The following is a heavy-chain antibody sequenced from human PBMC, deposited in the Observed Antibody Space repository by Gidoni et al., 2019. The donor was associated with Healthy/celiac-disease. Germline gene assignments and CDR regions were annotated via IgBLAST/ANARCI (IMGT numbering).Heavy chain of an antibody. CDR3: ARTNAGANYYDSSDLVY. D-gene: IGHD3-22*01. Sequence: GLEWMGIINPSGGSTSYAQKFQGRVTMTRDTSTSTVYMELSSLRSEDTAVYYCARTNAGANYYDSSDLVYWGQGTLVTVSS. J-gene: IGHJ4*02. V-gene: IGHV1-46*01. CDR2: INPSGGST.